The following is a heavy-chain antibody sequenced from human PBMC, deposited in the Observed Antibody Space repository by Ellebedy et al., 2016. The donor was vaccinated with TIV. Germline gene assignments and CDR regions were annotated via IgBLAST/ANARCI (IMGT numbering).Heavy chain of an antibody. CDR1: GFTFSDYG. CDR2: ISPDGSVK. CDR3: AKDSGRSGWISDY. D-gene: IGHD3-10*01. V-gene: IGHV3-30*18. J-gene: IGHJ4*02. Sequence: GESLKISCAASGFTFSDYGMQWVRQTPGKGLEWVAVISPDGSVKIYAHSVRGRFSISRDTSTNTLHLQMNSLRVEDTAIYFCAKDSGRSGWISDYWGQGTLVTVSS.